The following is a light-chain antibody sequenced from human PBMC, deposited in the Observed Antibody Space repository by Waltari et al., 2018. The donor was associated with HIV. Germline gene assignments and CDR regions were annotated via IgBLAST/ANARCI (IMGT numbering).Light chain of an antibody. J-gene: IGKJ2*01. V-gene: IGKV3-11*01. Sequence: DLSQSPVTLSASPGERATLFCGASQNISNHLGVYQHRPGQSPRLLIHSASIRATDIPPRFSGRGSGTDFSLTISSLEPEDFAVYYCQQSHSWSSFGRGTKVDMK. CDR1: QNISNH. CDR3: QQSHSWSS. CDR2: SAS.